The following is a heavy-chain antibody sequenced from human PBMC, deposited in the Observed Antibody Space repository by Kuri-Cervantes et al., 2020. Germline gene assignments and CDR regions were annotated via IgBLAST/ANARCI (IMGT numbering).Heavy chain of an antibody. V-gene: IGHV1-2*02. CDR2: INPNSGGT. D-gene: IGHD3-10*01. J-gene: IGHJ4*02. CDR3: ARVQSRLWFRRGYFDD. Sequence: ASVKVSCKASGYTFTGYYMHWVRQAPGQGLEWMGWINPNSGGTNYAQKFQGRVTMTRDTSISTAYMELSRLRSDDTAVYYCARVQSRLWFRRGYFDDWGQGTLVTVSS. CDR1: GYTFTGYY.